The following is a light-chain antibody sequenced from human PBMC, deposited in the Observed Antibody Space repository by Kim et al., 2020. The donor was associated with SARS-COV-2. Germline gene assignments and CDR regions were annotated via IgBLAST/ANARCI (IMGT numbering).Light chain of an antibody. J-gene: IGLJ1*01. CDR2: RNN. V-gene: IGLV1-47*01. CDR1: SSNIGSNY. Sequence: QSVLTQPPSASGTPGQRVTISCSGSSSNIGSNYVYWYQQLPGTAPKLLIYRNNQRPSGVPDRFSGSKSGTSASLAISGRRSGDEADYYCAAWDDSLSGDVFGAGTKVTGL. CDR3: AAWDDSLSGDV.